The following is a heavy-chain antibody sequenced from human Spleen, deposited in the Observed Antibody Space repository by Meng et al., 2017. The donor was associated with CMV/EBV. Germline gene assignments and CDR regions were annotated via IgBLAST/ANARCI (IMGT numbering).Heavy chain of an antibody. J-gene: IGHJ4*02. V-gene: IGHV3-11*04. CDR1: FTFSAHY. D-gene: IGHD2-21*02. CDR2: VSGRGDTF. Sequence: FTFSAHYMSWVRQAPGKGLEFVAYVSGRGDTFYYGDAVKGRFTISRDNANDSVSLQMDRLTAEDTAFYFCARGTLPKPTPIPSSFDFWGQGTLVTVSS. CDR3: ARGTLPKPTPIPSSFDF.